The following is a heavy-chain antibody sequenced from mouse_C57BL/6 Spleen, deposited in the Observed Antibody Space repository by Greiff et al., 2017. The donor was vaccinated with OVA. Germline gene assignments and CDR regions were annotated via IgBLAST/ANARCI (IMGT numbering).Heavy chain of an antibody. D-gene: IGHD2-5*01. Sequence: QVQLKESGAELVKPGASVKLSCKASGYTFTEYTIHWVKQRSGQGLEWIGWFYPGSGSIKYNEKFKDKATLTADKSSSTVYMELSRLTSEDSAVYFCARHEDRYYSNYYLDYWGQGTTLTVSS. V-gene: IGHV1-62-2*01. J-gene: IGHJ2*01. CDR2: FYPGSGSI. CDR1: GYTFTEYT. CDR3: ARHEDRYYSNYYLDY.